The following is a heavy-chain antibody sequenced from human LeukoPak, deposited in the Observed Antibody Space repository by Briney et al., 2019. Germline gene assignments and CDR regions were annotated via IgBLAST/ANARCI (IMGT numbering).Heavy chain of an antibody. V-gene: IGHV3-7*01. Sequence: GGSLRLSCAASGFTFSSYAMSWVRQAPGKGLEWVANINQDGSEKYYVDSVKGRFTFSRDNAKNSLYLQMNSLRAEDTAVYYCARGSAEFDYWGQGTLVTVSS. CDR3: ARGSAEFDY. J-gene: IGHJ4*02. CDR1: GFTFSSYA. CDR2: INQDGSEK. D-gene: IGHD1-14*01.